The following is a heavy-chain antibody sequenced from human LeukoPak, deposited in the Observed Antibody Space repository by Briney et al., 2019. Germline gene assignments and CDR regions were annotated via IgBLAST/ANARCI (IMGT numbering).Heavy chain of an antibody. CDR3: ARDCSIVVAKGWFDP. D-gene: IGHD6-19*01. Sequence: PGGSLRLSCAASGFTFSDYYMTWIRQAPGNGLEWVSYISSSGSTIYYADSVKGRFTISRDNAKNSLYLQMNSLRAEDTAVYYCARDCSIVVAKGWFDPWGQGTLVTVSS. CDR1: GFTFSDYY. V-gene: IGHV3-11*01. J-gene: IGHJ5*02. CDR2: ISSSGSTI.